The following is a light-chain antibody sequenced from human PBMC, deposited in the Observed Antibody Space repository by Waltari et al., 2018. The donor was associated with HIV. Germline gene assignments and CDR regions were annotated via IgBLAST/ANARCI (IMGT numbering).Light chain of an antibody. J-gene: IGLJ3*02. CDR1: SGPITNA. Sequence: QLVLTQSPSASAPLGASVTPISPLTSGPITNAIACHHQQPEKGPRYLMKLNHDGSHNKGDGIPDRFSGSSSGAERYLTISSLQSEDEGDYYCQTWGTGILLFGGGTKLTVL. CDR2: LNHDGSH. V-gene: IGLV4-69*01. CDR3: QTWGTGILL.